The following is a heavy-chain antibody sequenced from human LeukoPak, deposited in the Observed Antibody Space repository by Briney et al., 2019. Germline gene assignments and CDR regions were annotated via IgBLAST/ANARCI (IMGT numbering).Heavy chain of an antibody. CDR1: GGSISSSSYF. V-gene: IGHV4-39*01. D-gene: IGHD4-17*01. CDR3: ARHAPYGDFSYFDY. CDR2: IYYGGSA. Sequence: PSETLPLTCTVSGGSISSSSYFWGWIRQPPGKGLEWIGSIYYGGSAYYNPSLKSRVTISVDTSKNQFSLKLSSVTAAETAVYYCARHAPYGDFSYFDYWGQGTLVTVSS. J-gene: IGHJ4*02.